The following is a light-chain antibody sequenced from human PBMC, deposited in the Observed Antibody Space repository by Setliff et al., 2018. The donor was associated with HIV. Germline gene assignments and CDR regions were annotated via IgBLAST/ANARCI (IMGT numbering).Light chain of an antibody. CDR1: SDDVGGSNY. V-gene: IGLV2-14*01. CDR2: EVT. J-gene: IGLJ1*01. Sequence: QSALTQPASMSGSPGQSITISCTGSSDDVGGSNYVSWYQQHPGKAPKLIIYEVTVRPSGVSSRFSGSKSGNTASLTLSVLQTEDEADYYCSSYTETASVYVFGSGTKVTVL. CDR3: SSYTETASVYV.